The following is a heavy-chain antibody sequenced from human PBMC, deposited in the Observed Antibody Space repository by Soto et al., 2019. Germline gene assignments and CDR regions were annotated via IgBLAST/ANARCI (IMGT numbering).Heavy chain of an antibody. CDR3: AKDRWIGRSSSQFDY. Sequence: GGSLRLSCAASGFTFSSYAMSWVRQAPGKGLEWVSAISGSGGSTYYADSVKGRFTISRDNSKNTLYLQMNSLRAEDTAVYYCAKDRWIGRSSSQFDYWGQGTLVTVSS. CDR1: GFTFSSYA. J-gene: IGHJ4*02. D-gene: IGHD6-6*01. CDR2: ISGSGGST. V-gene: IGHV3-23*01.